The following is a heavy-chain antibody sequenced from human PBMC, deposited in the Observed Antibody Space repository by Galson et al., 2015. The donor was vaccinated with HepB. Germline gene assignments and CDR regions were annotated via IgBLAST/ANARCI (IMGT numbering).Heavy chain of an antibody. V-gene: IGHV3-30*18. D-gene: IGHD3-9*01. Sequence: SLRLSCAASGFNFRRSGIHWVRQAPGKGLQWVALISDDGKQIYYEDSVKGRFTISRDNSKNTLYLQMNSLRPEDTAVYYCAKEEGWHYNFLTGYHAGWFDHWGQGTLVTVSS. J-gene: IGHJ5*02. CDR2: ISDDGKQI. CDR1: GFNFRRSG. CDR3: AKEEGWHYNFLTGYHAGWFDH.